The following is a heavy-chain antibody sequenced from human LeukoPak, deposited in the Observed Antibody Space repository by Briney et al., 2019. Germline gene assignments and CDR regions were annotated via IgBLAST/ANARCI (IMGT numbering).Heavy chain of an antibody. CDR2: IYTSGST. Sequence: PSETLSLTCTVSGGSISSGSYYWSWIRQPAGKGLEWIGRIYTSGSTNYNPSLKSRVTISVDTSKNQFSLKLSSVTAADTAVYYCARSANRITIFGVLNGWFDPWGQGTLVTVSS. J-gene: IGHJ5*02. CDR1: GGSISSGSYY. CDR3: ARSANRITIFGVLNGWFDP. D-gene: IGHD3-3*01. V-gene: IGHV4-61*02.